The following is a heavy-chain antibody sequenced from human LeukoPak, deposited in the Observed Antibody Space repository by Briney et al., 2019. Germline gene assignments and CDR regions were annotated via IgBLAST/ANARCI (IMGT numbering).Heavy chain of an antibody. Sequence: SETLSLTCTVSGGSISSSSYYWGWIRQPPGKGLEWIGSIYYSGSTYYNPSLKSRVTISVDTSKNQFSLKLSSVTAADTAVYYCARHPRYAYYYYYMDVWGKGITVTVSS. CDR2: IYYSGST. CDR3: ARHPRYAYYYYYMDV. CDR1: GGSISSSSYY. J-gene: IGHJ6*03. D-gene: IGHD3-16*01. V-gene: IGHV4-39*01.